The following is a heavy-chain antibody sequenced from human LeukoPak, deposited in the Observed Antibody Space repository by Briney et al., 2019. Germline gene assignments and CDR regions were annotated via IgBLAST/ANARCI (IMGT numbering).Heavy chain of an antibody. Sequence: GGALRLSCAASGLTFCRYATILVRQGPGEGVEWVSSTGSGGSTYYADSVKGRFTISRDNSKDTLYLQINSLRVEDTAVYYCAKREGNSGSRPSHIDYWGRRTLVTVSS. D-gene: IGHD1-26*01. CDR2: STGSGGST. CDR1: GLTFCRYA. CDR3: AKREGNSGSRPSHIDY. J-gene: IGHJ4*02. V-gene: IGHV3-23*01.